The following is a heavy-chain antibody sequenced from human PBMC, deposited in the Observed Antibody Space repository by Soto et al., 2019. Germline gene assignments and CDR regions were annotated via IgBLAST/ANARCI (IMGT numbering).Heavy chain of an antibody. CDR2: INPSGGST. Sequence: QVQLVQSGAEVKKPGASVKVSCKASGYTFTSYYMHWVRQAPGQGLEWMGIINPSGGSTSYAQKFQGRVTMTRDSSTSTVYMELSRLRSEDTAVYYCARAGYYYGSGSIENLYNWFDPWGQGTLVTVSS. D-gene: IGHD3-10*01. V-gene: IGHV1-46*01. J-gene: IGHJ5*02. CDR3: ARAGYYYGSGSIENLYNWFDP. CDR1: GYTFTSYY.